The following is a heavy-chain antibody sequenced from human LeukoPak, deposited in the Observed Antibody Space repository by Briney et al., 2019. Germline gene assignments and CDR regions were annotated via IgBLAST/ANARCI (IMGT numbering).Heavy chain of an antibody. J-gene: IGHJ4*02. V-gene: IGHV1-69*13. CDR1: GGTFSSYA. CDR3: ARDPNDPARDSSGQYAL. D-gene: IGHD3-22*01. Sequence: SVKVYCKASGGTFSSYAISWVRQAPGQGLEWMGGIIPIFGTANYAQKFQGRVTITADESTSTAYMELSSLRSEDTAVCYCARDPNDPARDSSGQYALWGQGTLVTVSS. CDR2: IIPIFGTA.